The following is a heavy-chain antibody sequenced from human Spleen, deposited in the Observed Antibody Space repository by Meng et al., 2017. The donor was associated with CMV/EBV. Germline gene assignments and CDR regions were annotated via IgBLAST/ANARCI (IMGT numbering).Heavy chain of an antibody. J-gene: IGHJ5*02. CDR2: MNPSTGNT. CDR1: GYSFSTFD. D-gene: IGHD6-19*01. Sequence: ASVKVSCKTSGYSFSTFDINWVRQAAGQGLEWMGWMNPSTGNTGYAQKFQGRVTMTRHTSISTAYMELSTLTSEDTAVYYCARERVAGRGKKWFDPWGQGTLVTVSS. V-gene: IGHV1-8*01. CDR3: ARERVAGRGKKWFDP.